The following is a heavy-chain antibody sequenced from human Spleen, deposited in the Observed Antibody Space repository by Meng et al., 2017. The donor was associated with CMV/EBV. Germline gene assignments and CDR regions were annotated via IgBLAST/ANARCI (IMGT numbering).Heavy chain of an antibody. Sequence: GESLKISCAASGFTFSSYGMHWVRQAPGKGLEWVAFIRYDGSNKYYADSVKGRFTISRDNSKNTLYLQMNSLRDEDTAIYYCAKAGKNGDYGFFYYYGLDVWGQGTTVTVSS. CDR1: GFTFSSYG. D-gene: IGHD4-17*01. V-gene: IGHV3-30*02. J-gene: IGHJ6*02. CDR3: AKAGKNGDYGFFYYYGLDV. CDR2: IRYDGSNK.